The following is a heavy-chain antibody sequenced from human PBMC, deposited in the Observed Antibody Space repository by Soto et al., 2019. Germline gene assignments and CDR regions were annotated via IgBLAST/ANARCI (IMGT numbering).Heavy chain of an antibody. CDR2: IYYSGST. CDR3: ARDTHDYDYWSGYRLRYYYYCIDV. V-gene: IGHV4-39*02. CDR1: GGSISSSSYY. Sequence: KPSETLSLTCTVSGGSISSSSYYWGWIRQPPGKGLEWIGSIYYSGSTYYNPSLKSRVTISVDTSKNQFSLKLSSVTAADTAVYYCARDTHDYDYWSGYRLRYYYYCIDVWGQGTTVTVSS. J-gene: IGHJ6*02. D-gene: IGHD3-3*01.